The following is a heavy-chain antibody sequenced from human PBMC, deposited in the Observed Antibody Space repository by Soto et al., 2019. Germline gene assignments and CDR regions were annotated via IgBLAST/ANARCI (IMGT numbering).Heavy chain of an antibody. V-gene: IGHV4-39*01. CDR3: ARLNDYVEFFQH. J-gene: IGHJ1*01. CDR1: GGAIDSSSYY. CDR2: IFHTGST. Sequence: QLQLQESGPGLVKPSETLSLTCNVSGGAIDSSSYYWGWIRQPPGKGLEWIGSIFHTGSTYYNPSLKSRLTIXXXXXXXKFSLRLSSVTAADTAVYFCARLNDYVEFFQHWGQGTLVTVSS. D-gene: IGHD4-17*01.